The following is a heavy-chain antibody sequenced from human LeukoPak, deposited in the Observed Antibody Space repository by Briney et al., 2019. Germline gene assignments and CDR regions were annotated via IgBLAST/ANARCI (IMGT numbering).Heavy chain of an antibody. CDR2: ISGSGGRT. CDR3: AKDPTVGATNYFDY. J-gene: IGHJ4*02. V-gene: IGHV3-23*01. D-gene: IGHD1-26*01. CDR1: GFTFSSYA. Sequence: GGSLRLSCAASGFTFSSYAMSWVRQAPGKGLEWVSGISGSGGRTYYADSVKGRFTISRDNSKNTLYLQMNSLRAEDTAVYNCAKDPTVGATNYFDYWGQGTLVTVSS.